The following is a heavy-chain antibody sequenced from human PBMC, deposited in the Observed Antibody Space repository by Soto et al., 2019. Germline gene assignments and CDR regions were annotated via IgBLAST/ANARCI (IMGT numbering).Heavy chain of an antibody. CDR2: INHSGST. J-gene: IGHJ4*02. CDR1: GGSFSGYY. V-gene: IGHV4-34*01. CDR3: ARAPIRFLEWLSSAHFDY. Sequence: SETRSPTCAVYGGSFSGYYWSWIRQPPGKGLEWMGEINHSGSTNYNPSLKSGVTITVDTSKNPFSLKLSSVTAADTAVYYCARAPIRFLEWLSSAHFDYWGQGTLVTVSS. D-gene: IGHD3-3*01.